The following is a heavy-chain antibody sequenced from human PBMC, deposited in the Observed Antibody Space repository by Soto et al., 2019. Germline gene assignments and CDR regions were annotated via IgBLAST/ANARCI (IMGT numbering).Heavy chain of an antibody. Sequence: GESLKISCTGFGYTFTTFWIGWVRQMPGEGPEWIGIIYPGDSDARYSPSFQGQVTMSVDKSITTAYLQWSSLKASDSAMYYCARGYCTASICDPWFDPWGQGTLVTVSS. J-gene: IGHJ5*02. D-gene: IGHD2-8*02. CDR1: GYTFTTFW. CDR3: ARGYCTASICDPWFDP. V-gene: IGHV5-51*01. CDR2: IYPGDSDA.